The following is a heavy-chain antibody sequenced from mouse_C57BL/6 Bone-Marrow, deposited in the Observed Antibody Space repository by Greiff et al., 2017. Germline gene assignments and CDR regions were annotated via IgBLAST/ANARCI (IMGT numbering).Heavy chain of an antibody. V-gene: IGHV14-4*01. CDR2: IDPENGDT. CDR1: GFNIKDDY. CDR3: TTVYYYGSKDWYFDV. D-gene: IGHD1-1*01. J-gene: IGHJ1*03. Sequence: EVQLQQSGAELVRPGASVKLSCTASGFNIKDDYMHWVKQRPEQGLEWIGWIDPENGDTEYASKFQGKATITADTSSNTAYLQLSILTSEDTAVYYCTTVYYYGSKDWYFDVWGTGTTVTVSS.